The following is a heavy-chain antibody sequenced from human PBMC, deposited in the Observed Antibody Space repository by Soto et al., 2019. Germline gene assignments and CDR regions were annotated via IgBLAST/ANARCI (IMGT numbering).Heavy chain of an antibody. D-gene: IGHD2-15*01. CDR2: IKQDGSEK. CDR3: ARDGGQYYYYGMDV. J-gene: IGHJ6*02. V-gene: IGHV3-7*01. Sequence: GGSLRLSCAASGFTFSSYWMSWVRQAPGKGLEWVANIKQDGSEKYYVDSVKGRFTISRDNAKNSLYLQMNSLRAEDTAVYYCARDGGQYYYYGMDVWGQGTTVTVSS. CDR1: GFTFSSYW.